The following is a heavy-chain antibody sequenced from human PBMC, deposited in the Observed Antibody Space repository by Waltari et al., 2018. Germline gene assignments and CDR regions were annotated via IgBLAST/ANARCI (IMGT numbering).Heavy chain of an antibody. D-gene: IGHD5-12*01. CDR1: GFIVFSTY. CDR2: IYSGGGTT. CDR3: ARDRGASGYDFDY. Sequence: EVQLVESGGGLIQPGGSLSLPCAAPGFIVFSTYMSWVRQAQGKGLEWVSVIYSGGGTTSYADSVKGRFTISRDDSRNIVYLQMNSLRADDTAVYYCARDRGASGYDFDYWGQGVLVTVSS. J-gene: IGHJ4*02. V-gene: IGHV3-53*01.